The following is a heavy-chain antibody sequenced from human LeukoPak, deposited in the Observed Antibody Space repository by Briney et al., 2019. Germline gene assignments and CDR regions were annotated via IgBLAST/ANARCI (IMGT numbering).Heavy chain of an antibody. V-gene: IGHV3-11*01. D-gene: IGHD3-22*01. J-gene: IGHJ4*02. CDR2: ISRSGTTK. CDR1: EFIFSDHD. CDR3: AREGRGYYGDFDY. Sequence: PGGSLRLSCAASEFIFSDHDMDWIRQAPGKGLEWISYISRSGTTKYYADSVKGRFTISRDNADNSLYLQLNSLRAEDTAVYYCAREGRGYYGDFDYWGQGTLVTVSS.